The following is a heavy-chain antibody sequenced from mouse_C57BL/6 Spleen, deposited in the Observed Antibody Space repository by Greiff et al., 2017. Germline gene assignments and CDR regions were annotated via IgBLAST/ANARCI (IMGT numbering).Heavy chain of an antibody. J-gene: IGHJ3*01. Sequence: QVQLQQPGAELVRPGSSVKLSCKASGYTFTSYWMHWVKQRPIQGLEWIGNIDPSDSETHYNQKFKDKATLTVDKSSSTAYMQLSSLTSEDSAVYYCARSSSDYGFAYWGQGTLVTVSA. V-gene: IGHV1-52*01. CDR1: GYTFTSYW. CDR2: IDPSDSET. CDR3: ARSSSDYGFAY. D-gene: IGHD3-2*02.